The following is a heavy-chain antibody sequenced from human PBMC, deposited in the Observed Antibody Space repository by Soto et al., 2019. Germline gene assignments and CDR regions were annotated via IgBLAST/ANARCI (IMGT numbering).Heavy chain of an antibody. D-gene: IGHD2-15*01. J-gene: IGHJ6*02. CDR3: ARGSMVAATSGYYYGMDV. V-gene: IGHV4-59*01. CDR2: IYYSGST. Sequence: SETLSLTCTVSGGSISSYYWSWIRQPPGKGLEWIGYIYYSGSTNYNPSLKSRVTISVDTSKNQFSLKLSSVTAADTAVYYCARGSMVAATSGYYYGMDVWDQGTTVTVSS. CDR1: GGSISSYY.